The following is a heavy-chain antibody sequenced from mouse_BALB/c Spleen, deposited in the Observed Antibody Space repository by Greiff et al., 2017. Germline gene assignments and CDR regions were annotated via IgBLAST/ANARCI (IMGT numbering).Heavy chain of an antibody. Sequence: EVKVVESGGGLVKPGGSLKLSCAASGFAFSSYDMSWVRQTPEKRLEWVAYISSGGGSTYYPDTVKGRFTISRDDAKNTLYLQMSSLKSEDTAMYYCARRFITTVMDYWGQGTSVTVSS. CDR1: GFAFSSYD. V-gene: IGHV5-12-1*01. CDR3: ARRFITTVMDY. CDR2: ISSGGGST. D-gene: IGHD1-1*01. J-gene: IGHJ4*01.